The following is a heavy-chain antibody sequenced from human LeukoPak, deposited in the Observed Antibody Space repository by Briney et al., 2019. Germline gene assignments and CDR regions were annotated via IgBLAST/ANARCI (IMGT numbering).Heavy chain of an antibody. CDR2: ICSSGSA. D-gene: IGHD6-13*01. J-gene: IGHJ4*02. Sequence: KPSETLSLTCTVSGGSISSGVYCWSWIRQRPGEGLQWIGYICSSGSAYYNPSLKSRVTMSIDTSNNQFSLKLNSVTAADTAVYYCDGSAGTLWGQGTLVTVSS. V-gene: IGHV4-31*03. CDR1: GGSISSGVYC. CDR3: DGSAGTL.